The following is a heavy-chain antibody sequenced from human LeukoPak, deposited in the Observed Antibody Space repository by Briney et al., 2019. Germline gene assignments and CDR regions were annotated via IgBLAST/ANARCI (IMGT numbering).Heavy chain of an antibody. D-gene: IGHD5-12*01. Sequence: GGSLRLSCAASGFTFSSYAMSWVRQAPGKGLECVSAISGSGGSTYYADSVKGRFTISRDNSKNTLYLQMNSLRAEDTAVYYCAKDVIVATMRYYFDYWGQGTLVTVSS. CDR1: GFTFSSYA. CDR3: AKDVIVATMRYYFDY. J-gene: IGHJ4*02. V-gene: IGHV3-23*01. CDR2: ISGSGGST.